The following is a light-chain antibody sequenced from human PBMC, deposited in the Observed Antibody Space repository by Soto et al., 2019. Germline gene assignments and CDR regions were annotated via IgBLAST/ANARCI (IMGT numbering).Light chain of an antibody. CDR1: TSNIGSNT. J-gene: IGLJ1*01. V-gene: IGLV1-44*01. CDR3: APWDDSLEGYV. CDR2: SNN. Sequence: VLTQPPSASGTPGQRVTISCSGSTSNIGSNTVNWYQQLQGTAPKLRMYSNNQRPSGVPDRFSGSKSGTSASLAISGLQSEDEADYYCAPWDDSLEGYVFGTGTKVTVL.